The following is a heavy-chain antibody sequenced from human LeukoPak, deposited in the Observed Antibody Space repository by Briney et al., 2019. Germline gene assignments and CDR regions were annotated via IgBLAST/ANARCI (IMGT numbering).Heavy chain of an antibody. CDR1: GGSISSYY. CDR2: IYYSGST. V-gene: IGHV4-59*01. CDR3: ARDYGDSLYWYFDL. J-gene: IGHJ2*01. Sequence: SETLSLTCTVSGGSISSYYWSWIRQPPGKGLEWIGYIYYSGSTNYNPSLKSRVTISVDTSKNQFSLKLSSVAAADTAVYYCARDYGDSLYWYFDLWGRGTLVTVSS. D-gene: IGHD4-17*01.